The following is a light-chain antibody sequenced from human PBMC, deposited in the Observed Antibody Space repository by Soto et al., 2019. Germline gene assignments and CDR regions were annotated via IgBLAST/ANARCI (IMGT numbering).Light chain of an antibody. J-gene: IGKJ1*01. Sequence: DIVMTQSPLSLPVTPGEPASISCRSSQSLLHSNGYNYLDWYLQKPGQSPQLLIYWGSNRASGDPDRFSGSGSGTDFTLKISRVEAEDVGVYYCMQALQTPWTFGQGTKVEIK. CDR1: QSLLHSNGYNY. CDR3: MQALQTPWT. V-gene: IGKV2-28*01. CDR2: WGS.